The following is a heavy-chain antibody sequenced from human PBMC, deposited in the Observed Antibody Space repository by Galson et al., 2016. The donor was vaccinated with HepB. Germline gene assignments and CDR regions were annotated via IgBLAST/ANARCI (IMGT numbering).Heavy chain of an antibody. CDR2: IYPGASAT. D-gene: IGHD1-26*01. Sequence: QSGAAVKQPGESLTISCLGSGAIFRSHWTACVRQKPGKGLEWIGLIYPGASATKYSPSFQGRVTISADKSLSTAYLQWSSLKASDTATYYCASQRFSGSYGWFDPWGQGTQVTVSS. CDR3: ASQRFSGSYGWFDP. V-gene: IGHV5-51*01. CDR1: GAIFRSHW. J-gene: IGHJ5*02.